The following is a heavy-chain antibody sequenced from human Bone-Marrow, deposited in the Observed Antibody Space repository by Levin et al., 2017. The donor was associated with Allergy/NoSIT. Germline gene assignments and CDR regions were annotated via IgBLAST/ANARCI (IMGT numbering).Heavy chain of an antibody. D-gene: IGHD1-7*01. Sequence: KISCKASGGTFSSYAISWVRQAPGQGLEWMGGIIPIFGTANYAQKFQGRVTITADESTSTAYMELSSLRSEDTAVYYCARDGITGTTNHYYYYYGMDVWGQGTTVTVSS. CDR1: GGTFSSYA. CDR3: ARDGITGTTNHYYYYYGMDV. J-gene: IGHJ6*02. V-gene: IGHV1-69*01. CDR2: IIPIFGTA.